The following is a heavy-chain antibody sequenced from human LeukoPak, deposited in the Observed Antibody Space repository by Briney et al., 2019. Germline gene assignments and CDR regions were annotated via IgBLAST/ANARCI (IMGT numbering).Heavy chain of an antibody. CDR1: GFTFSSYA. Sequence: GRSLRLSCAASGFTFSSYAIHWVRQAPGKGLEWVAVTSGDGNNKKYADSVKGRFTISRDNSKNTLYLQMNSLRAEDTAVYYCARVSRGPHPYYYDSSGYMDYWGQGTLVTVSS. CDR2: TSGDGNNK. CDR3: ARVSRGPHPYYYDSSGYMDY. V-gene: IGHV3-30*14. D-gene: IGHD3-22*01. J-gene: IGHJ4*02.